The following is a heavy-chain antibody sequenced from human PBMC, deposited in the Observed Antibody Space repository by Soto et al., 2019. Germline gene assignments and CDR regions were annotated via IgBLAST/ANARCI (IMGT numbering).Heavy chain of an antibody. V-gene: IGHV4-59*08. D-gene: IGHD3-3*01. Sequence: SETLSLTCTVSGGSINSYYWTWIRQPPGKGLEWIGYVHYTGSTYYNPSLKSRATISVDTSKNQFSLKLSSVTAADTAVYYCARQRSGYYRNNWFDPWGQGTLVTVSS. CDR3: ARQRSGYYRNNWFDP. CDR2: VHYTGST. J-gene: IGHJ5*02. CDR1: GGSINSYY.